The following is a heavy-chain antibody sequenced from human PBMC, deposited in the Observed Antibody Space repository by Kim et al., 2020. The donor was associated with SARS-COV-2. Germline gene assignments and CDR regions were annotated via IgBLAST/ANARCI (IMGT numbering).Heavy chain of an antibody. V-gene: IGHV3-23*03. J-gene: IGHJ4*02. CDR3: AKGKGSNIISNFDY. D-gene: IGHD3-10*01. Sequence: ADSRKGRLTNSRDNSKNMLYLEMNSLRAEDTAVYYCAKGKGSNIISNFDYWGQGTLVTVSS.